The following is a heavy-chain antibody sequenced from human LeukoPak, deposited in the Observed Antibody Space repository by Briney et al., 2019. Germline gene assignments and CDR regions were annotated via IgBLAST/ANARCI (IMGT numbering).Heavy chain of an antibody. D-gene: IGHD2-8*02. J-gene: IGHJ3*02. V-gene: IGHV3-7*01. Sequence: GGSLRLSCAASGFTFNKYWMTWVRQAPGKGLEWVANIKQDGSTKYYVDSVKGRFTISRDNAENSLYQQMNSLRAEDTAVYYCATDPPWSADAFDIWGQGKMVIVSS. CDR3: ATDPPWSADAFDI. CDR1: GFTFNKYW. CDR2: IKQDGSTK.